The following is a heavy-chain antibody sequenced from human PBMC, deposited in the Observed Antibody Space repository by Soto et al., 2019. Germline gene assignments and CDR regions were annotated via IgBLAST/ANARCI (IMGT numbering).Heavy chain of an antibody. CDR2: INAGNGNT. D-gene: IGHD5-12*01. J-gene: IGHJ4*02. CDR1: GYTFTSYA. CDR3: AREPYGGSFPNHFDY. Sequence: GASVKVSCKASGYTFTSYAMHWVRQAPGQRLEWMGWINAGNGNTKYSQKFQGRVTITSDTSASTAYMELSSLRSEDTAVYYCAREPYGGSFPNHFDYWGQGTLVTVSS. V-gene: IGHV1-3*01.